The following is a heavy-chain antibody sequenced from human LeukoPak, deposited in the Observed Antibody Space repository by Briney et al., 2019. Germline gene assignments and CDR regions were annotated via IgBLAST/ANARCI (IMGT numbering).Heavy chain of an antibody. CDR1: GGTFSSCT. Sequence: GSSVKVSCKASGGTFSSCTISWVRQAPGQGLEWMGRIIPILGIANYAQKFQGRVTITADKSTSTAYTELSSLRSEDTAVYYCARDGGYDSSGYHTYYFDYWGQGTLVTVSS. CDR3: ARDGGYDSSGYHTYYFDY. J-gene: IGHJ4*02. D-gene: IGHD3-22*01. V-gene: IGHV1-69*04. CDR2: IIPILGIA.